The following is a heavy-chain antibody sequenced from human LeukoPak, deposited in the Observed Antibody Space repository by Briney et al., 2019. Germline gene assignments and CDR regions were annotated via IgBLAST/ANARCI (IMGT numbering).Heavy chain of an antibody. D-gene: IGHD4-17*01. Sequence: PSETLSLTCTVSGGSISSYYWSWIRQPAGKGLEWIGRIYTSGSTNYNPSLKSRVTMSVDTSKNQFSLKLSSVTAADTAVYYCARERLTTVTRWFDPWGQGTLVTVSS. V-gene: IGHV4-4*07. CDR2: IYTSGST. J-gene: IGHJ5*02. CDR3: ARERLTTVTRWFDP. CDR1: GGSISSYY.